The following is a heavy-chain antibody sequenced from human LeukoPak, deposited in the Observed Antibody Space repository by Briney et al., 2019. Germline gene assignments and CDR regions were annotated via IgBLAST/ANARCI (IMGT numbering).Heavy chain of an antibody. J-gene: IGHJ4*02. D-gene: IGHD2-2*01. V-gene: IGHV4-31*03. CDR3: ARGTADCSSTSCYLDY. CDR1: GGPISSGGYY. Sequence: PSETLSLTCTVSGGPISSGGYYWRWIRQHPGKGLEWIGYIYYSGSTYYNPSLKSRVTISVDTSKNQFSLKLSSVTAADTAVYYCARGTADCSSTSCYLDYWGQGTLVTVSS. CDR2: IYYSGST.